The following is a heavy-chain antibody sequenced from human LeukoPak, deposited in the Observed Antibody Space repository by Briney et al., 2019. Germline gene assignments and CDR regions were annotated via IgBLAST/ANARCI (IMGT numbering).Heavy chain of an antibody. J-gene: IGHJ4*02. CDR2: ISGSGGST. CDR3: ANSSSRGWYGVDY. D-gene: IGHD6-19*01. CDR1: GFTFSSYS. Sequence: GGSLRLSCAASGFTFSSYSMSWVRQAPGKGLEWVSAISGSGGSTYYADSVKGRFTISRDNSKKPLYLQMNRLRAEDTAVYYCANSSSRGWYGVDYWGQGTLVTVSS. V-gene: IGHV3-23*01.